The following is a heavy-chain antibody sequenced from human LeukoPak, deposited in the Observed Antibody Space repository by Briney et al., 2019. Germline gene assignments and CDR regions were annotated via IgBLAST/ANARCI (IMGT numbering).Heavy chain of an antibody. V-gene: IGHV4-34*01. CDR3: ARGRRGYYGSGSYYLDY. D-gene: IGHD3-10*01. J-gene: IGHJ4*02. Sequence: SETLSLTCAVYGGSFSGYYWSWIRQPPGKGLEWIGEINHSGSTNSNPSLKSRVTISVDTSKNQFSLKLSSVTAADTAVYYCARGRRGYYGSGSYYLDYWGQGTLVTVSS. CDR1: GGSFSGYY. CDR2: INHSGST.